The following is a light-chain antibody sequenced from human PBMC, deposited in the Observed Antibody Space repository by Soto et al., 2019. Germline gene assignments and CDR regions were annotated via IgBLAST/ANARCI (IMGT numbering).Light chain of an antibody. CDR3: QSYDSSLSAVV. J-gene: IGLJ3*02. CDR1: SSNIGADYD. Sequence: QSVLTQPPSGSGAPGQRVTISCTGSSSNIGADYDVHWYQQLPGTAPKLLIYGNSNRPSGVPDRFSGSKSGTSASLAITGLQAEDEADYYCQSYDSSLSAVVFGGGTQLTVL. V-gene: IGLV1-40*01. CDR2: GNS.